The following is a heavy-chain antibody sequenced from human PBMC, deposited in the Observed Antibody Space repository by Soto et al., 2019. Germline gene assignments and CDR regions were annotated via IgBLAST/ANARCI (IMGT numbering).Heavy chain of an antibody. Sequence: GGSLSLSCAASGFTFSSYAMHWVRQAPGKGLEWVAVISYDGSNKYYADSVKGRFTISRDNSKNTLYLQMNSLRAEDTAVYYCAREGPLEYYFDYWGQGTLVTVSS. V-gene: IGHV3-30-3*01. J-gene: IGHJ4*02. CDR3: AREGPLEYYFDY. CDR1: GFTFSSYA. CDR2: ISYDGSNK.